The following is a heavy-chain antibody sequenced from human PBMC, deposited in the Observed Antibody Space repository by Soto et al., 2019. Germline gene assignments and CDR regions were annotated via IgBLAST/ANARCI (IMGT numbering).Heavy chain of an antibody. V-gene: IGHV3-30*18. CDR3: AKDRSITMVRGAFDY. J-gene: IGHJ4*02. D-gene: IGHD3-10*01. CDR2: ISYDGSNK. Sequence: ESGGGVVQPGRSLRLSCAASGFTFSSYGMHWVRQAPGKGLEWVAVISYDGSNKYYADSVKGRFTISRDNSKNTLYLQMNSLRAEDTAVYYCAKDRSITMVRGAFDYWGQGTLVTVSS. CDR1: GFTFSSYG.